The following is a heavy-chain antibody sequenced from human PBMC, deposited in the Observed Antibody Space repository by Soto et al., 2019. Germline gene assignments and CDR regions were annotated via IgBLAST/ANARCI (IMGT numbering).Heavy chain of an antibody. V-gene: IGHV1-18*01. D-gene: IGHD6-6*01. CDR3: ARVRQLVGYFHYYMDV. CDR1: GGTFSSYA. CDR2: ISAYNGDT. J-gene: IGHJ6*03. Sequence: ASVKVSCKASGGTFSSYAITWVRQAPGQGLEWMGWISAYNGDTHYTQRLQGRVTMTTDTSTSTAYMELRGLRSDDTAVYYCARVRQLVGYFHYYMDVWGKGTTVTVSS.